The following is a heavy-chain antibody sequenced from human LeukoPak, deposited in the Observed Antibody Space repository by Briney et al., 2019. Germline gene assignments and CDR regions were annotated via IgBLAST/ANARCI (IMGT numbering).Heavy chain of an antibody. D-gene: IGHD3-9*01. CDR3: TTLGGDFDWLLEVGY. Sequence: GGSLRLSCAASGFTFSNAWMSWVRQAPGKGLEWVGRIKSKTDGGTTDYAAPVKGRFTISRDDSKNTLYLQMNSLKTEDTAVYYCTTLGGDFDWLLEVGYWGQGTLVTVSS. V-gene: IGHV3-15*01. CDR2: IKSKTDGGTT. CDR1: GFTFSNAW. J-gene: IGHJ4*02.